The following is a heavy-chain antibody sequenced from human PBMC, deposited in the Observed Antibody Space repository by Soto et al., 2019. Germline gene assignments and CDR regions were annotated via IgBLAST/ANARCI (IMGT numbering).Heavy chain of an antibody. CDR2: INADGGST. CDR3: IKVLTRGVGVPRFYFDS. CDR1: GFTFSNDW. J-gene: IGHJ4*02. Sequence: PGGSLRLSCAASGFTFSNDWMHWVRQAPGQWLEWVSRINADGGSTHYADSVRGRFTISRDNAKNTLFLQLNSLRVEDTAIYYCIKVLTRGVGVPRFYFDSWGQGTLVTVSS. D-gene: IGHD3-9*01. V-gene: IGHV3-74*01.